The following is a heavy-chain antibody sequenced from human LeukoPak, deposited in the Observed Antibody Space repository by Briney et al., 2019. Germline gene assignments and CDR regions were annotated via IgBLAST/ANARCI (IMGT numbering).Heavy chain of an antibody. D-gene: IGHD3-22*01. V-gene: IGHV4-34*01. CDR3: ARDSSGRRDDAFDI. CDR1: GGSFSGYY. J-gene: IGHJ3*02. Sequence: SETLSLTCAVYGGSFSGYYWSWIRQPPGKGLEWIGEINHSGSTNYNPSLKSRVTISVDTSKNQFSLKLSSVTAADTAVYYCARDSSGRRDDAFDIWGQGTMVTVSS. CDR2: INHSGST.